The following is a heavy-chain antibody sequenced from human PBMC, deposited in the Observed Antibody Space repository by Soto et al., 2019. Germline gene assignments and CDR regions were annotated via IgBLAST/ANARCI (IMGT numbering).Heavy chain of an antibody. D-gene: IGHD2-15*01. Sequence: QVQLQQWDAGLLKPSETLSLTCVVYGGSFSGYYWSWIRQPPGKGLEWIGEINHNGSTNYNPSLKSRFTTSVDTPKNQFSLKLSSVTAADTAVYYWARGFRCCSGASCYSGWFDPWGQGTVVNVSS. CDR2: INHNGST. CDR3: ARGFRCCSGASCYSGWFDP. J-gene: IGHJ5*02. V-gene: IGHV4-34*01. CDR1: GGSFSGYY.